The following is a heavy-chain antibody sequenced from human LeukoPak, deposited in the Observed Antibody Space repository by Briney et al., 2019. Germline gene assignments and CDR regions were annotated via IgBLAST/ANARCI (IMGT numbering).Heavy chain of an antibody. J-gene: IGHJ5*02. D-gene: IGHD3-9*01. V-gene: IGHV3-23*01. CDR2: ISGSGGST. CDR1: GFTFSSYG. CDR3: AKMRYFDWLSRTFNWFDP. Sequence: GGSLRLSCAASGFTFSSYGMSWVRQAPGKGLEWVSAISGSGGSTYYADSVKGRFTISRDNSKNTLYLQMNSLRAEDTAVYYCAKMRYFDWLSRTFNWFDPWGQGTLVTVSS.